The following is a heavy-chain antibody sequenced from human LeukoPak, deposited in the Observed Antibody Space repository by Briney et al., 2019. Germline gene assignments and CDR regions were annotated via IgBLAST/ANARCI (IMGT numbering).Heavy chain of an antibody. CDR2: IFYSGST. CDR1: GGSITSSSFY. CDR3: ATTSSWSYSFDS. J-gene: IGHJ4*02. Sequence: SETLSLTCIVSGGSITSSSFYWGWIRQPPGKGLEWIGSIFYSGSTYYNPSLESRVSISVDTSKNQFALKLRSVTAADTAVFYCATTSSWSYSFDSWGQGTLVTVSS. D-gene: IGHD6-13*01. V-gene: IGHV4-39*01.